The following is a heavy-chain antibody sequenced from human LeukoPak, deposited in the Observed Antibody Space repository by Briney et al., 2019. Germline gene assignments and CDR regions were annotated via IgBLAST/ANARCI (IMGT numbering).Heavy chain of an antibody. Sequence: PGGSLRLSCAASGFTFSNFWMSWVRQAPGKGLEWIGFIRSKAYGGTTEYAASVKGRLIISRDDSKSIAYLQMNSLRTEDTAVYYCTRDIDADYVDYWGQGTLVTVSS. J-gene: IGHJ4*02. CDR1: GFTFSNFW. D-gene: IGHD2-15*01. CDR2: IRSKAYGGTT. CDR3: TRDIDADYVDY. V-gene: IGHV3-49*04.